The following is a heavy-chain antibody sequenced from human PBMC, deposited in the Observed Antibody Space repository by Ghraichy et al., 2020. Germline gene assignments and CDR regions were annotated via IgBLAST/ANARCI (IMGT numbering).Heavy chain of an antibody. Sequence: LSLTCAASGFTFSSYAMHWVRQAPGKGLEWVAVISYDGSNKYYADSVKGRFTISRDNSKNTLYLQMNSLRAEDTAVYYCARDSVTTYYYYGMDVWGQGTTVTVSS. V-gene: IGHV3-30-3*01. D-gene: IGHD4-17*01. CDR3: ARDSVTTYYYYGMDV. CDR1: GFTFSSYA. J-gene: IGHJ6*02. CDR2: ISYDGSNK.